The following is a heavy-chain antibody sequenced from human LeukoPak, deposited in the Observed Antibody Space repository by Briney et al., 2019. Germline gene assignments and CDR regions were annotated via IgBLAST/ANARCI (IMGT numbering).Heavy chain of an antibody. CDR1: GGTFSSYA. CDR3: ARSRYYYDSSFRYYYYGMDV. Sequence: SVKVSCKASGGTFSSYAISWVRQAPGQGLEWMGGIIPIFGTANYAQKFQGRVTITADESTSTAYMELSSLRSEDTAVYYCARSRYYYDSSFRYYYYGMDVWGQGTTVTVSS. V-gene: IGHV1-69*13. CDR2: IIPIFGTA. J-gene: IGHJ6*02. D-gene: IGHD3-22*01.